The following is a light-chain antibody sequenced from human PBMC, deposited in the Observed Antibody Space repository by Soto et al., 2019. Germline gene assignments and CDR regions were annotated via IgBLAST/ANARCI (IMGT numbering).Light chain of an antibody. V-gene: IGKV3-15*01. J-gene: IGKJ1*01. CDR3: HQYNHWLTWT. CDR1: QSVSSK. CDR2: SAS. Sequence: IVLTHSPATLSLSPGQIATLSVRASQSVSSKLAWYQQRPGQAPRLLIYSASTRATGIQARFSGSGSGTEFTLTISSLQSEDFAAYYCHQYNHWLTWTFGQGTKVDIK.